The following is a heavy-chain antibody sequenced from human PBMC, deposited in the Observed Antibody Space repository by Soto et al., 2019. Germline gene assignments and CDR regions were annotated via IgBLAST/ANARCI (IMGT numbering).Heavy chain of an antibody. CDR3: ARERHLNSPSDAFDL. D-gene: IGHD1-7*01. J-gene: IGHJ3*01. V-gene: IGHV1-2*02. CDR1: GYNFIAQN. Sequence: QVHLVQSGAEVKKPGASVKVSCMASGYNFIAQNIHWVRQAPGLGLEWMGKMNPNSGGSDYAQEYQGRVTVTRDTSISTVDMELTSLKSEDTAVYYCARERHLNSPSDAFDLWGQGTMVIVSS. CDR2: MNPNSGGS.